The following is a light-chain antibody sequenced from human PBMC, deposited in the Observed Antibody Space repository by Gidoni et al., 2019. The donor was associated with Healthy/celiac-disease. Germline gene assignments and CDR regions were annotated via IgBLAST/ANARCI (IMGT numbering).Light chain of an antibody. J-gene: IGKJ3*01. CDR3: QQYYSTPS. Sequence: DIVMTQSPDPLAVSLGERATINCKSSQSVLYSSNNKNYLAWYQQKPGQPPKLLIYWNCLTISSLQAEDVAVYYCQQYYSTPSFGPGTKVDIK. CDR1: QSVLYSSNNKNY. V-gene: IGKV4-1*01.